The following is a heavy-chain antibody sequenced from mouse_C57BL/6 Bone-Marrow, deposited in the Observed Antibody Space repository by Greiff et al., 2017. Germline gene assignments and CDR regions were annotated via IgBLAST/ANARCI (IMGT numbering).Heavy chain of an antibody. V-gene: IGHV5-4*01. J-gene: IGHJ4*01. CDR1: GFTFSSYA. CDR3: ARGHSNYEDYYAMDY. Sequence: EVQRVESGGGLVKPGGSLKLSCAASGFTFSSYAMSWVRQTPEKRLEWVATISDGGSYTYYPDNVKGRFTISRDNAKNNLYLQMSHLKSEDTAMYYCARGHSNYEDYYAMDYWGQGTSVTVSS. CDR2: ISDGGSYT. D-gene: IGHD2-5*01.